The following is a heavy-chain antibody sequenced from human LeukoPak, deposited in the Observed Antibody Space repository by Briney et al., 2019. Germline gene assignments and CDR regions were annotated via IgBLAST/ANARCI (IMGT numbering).Heavy chain of an antibody. J-gene: IGHJ3*02. CDR2: IIPIFGTA. CDR1: GGTFSSYA. D-gene: IGHD4-11*01. Sequence: SVKVSCKASGGTFSSYAISWARQARGQGLEWMGGIIPIFGTANYAQKFQGRVTITTDESTSTAYKELSSLRSEDTAVYYCAREFTGGYSNEHHAFDTWGQGTMVTVSS. CDR3: AREFTGGYSNEHHAFDT. V-gene: IGHV1-69*05.